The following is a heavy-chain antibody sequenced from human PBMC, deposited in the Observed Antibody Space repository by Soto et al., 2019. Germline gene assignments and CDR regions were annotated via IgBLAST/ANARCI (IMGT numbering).Heavy chain of an antibody. Sequence: PGGFLRLPCAASGFTFSSYSMNWVRQAPGKGLEWVSSISSSSSYIYYADSVKGRFTISRDNAKNSLYLQMNSLRAEDTAVYYCARGSSAYCGGDCYPNFWYFDPWGRGTLVTVSS. CDR2: ISSSSSYI. CDR3: ARGSSAYCGGDCYPNFWYFDP. J-gene: IGHJ2*01. V-gene: IGHV3-21*01. D-gene: IGHD2-21*02. CDR1: GFTFSSYS.